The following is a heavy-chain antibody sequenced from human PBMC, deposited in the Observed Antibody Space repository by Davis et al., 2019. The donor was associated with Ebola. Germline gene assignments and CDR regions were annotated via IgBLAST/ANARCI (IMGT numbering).Heavy chain of an antibody. CDR1: GGSTSSGSNF. Sequence: PSETLSLTCTVSGGSTSSGSNFWYWIRQHPGKGLEWIGRIYYSGSTLFNPSLNSRVTMSADTSKNRFSLNLTSVTAADTAVYYCARGDHSAPIDPWGQGTLVTVSS. J-gene: IGHJ5*02. CDR2: IYYSGST. CDR3: ARGDHSAPIDP. V-gene: IGHV4-31*03. D-gene: IGHD4-11*01.